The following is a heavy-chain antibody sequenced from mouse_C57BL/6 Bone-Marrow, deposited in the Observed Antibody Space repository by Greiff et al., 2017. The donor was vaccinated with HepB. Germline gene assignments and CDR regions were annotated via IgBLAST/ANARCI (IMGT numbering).Heavy chain of an antibody. CDR1: GFTFSSYG. D-gene: IGHD2-5*01. Sequence: EVKLVESGGDLVKPGGSLKLSCAASGFTFSSYGMSWVRQTPDKRLEWVATISSGGSYTYYPDSVKGRFTISRDNAKNTLYLQMSSLKSEDTAMYYCARLGDYSNSDYWGQGTTLTVSS. V-gene: IGHV5-6*01. CDR3: ARLGDYSNSDY. J-gene: IGHJ2*01. CDR2: ISSGGSYT.